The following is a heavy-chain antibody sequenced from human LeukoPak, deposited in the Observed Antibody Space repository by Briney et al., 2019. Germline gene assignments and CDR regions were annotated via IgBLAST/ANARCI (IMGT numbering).Heavy chain of an antibody. J-gene: IGHJ4*02. Sequence: GGSLRLSCAASGFTFSNFGLSWVRHAPGKGLEWVSGTTGSGETTYYADSVKGRFTISRDNFKNTLYLQLKNLRAEDTAFYYCAKGSGFGGYDLDYWGQGTLVTVSS. CDR3: AKGSGFGGYDLDY. D-gene: IGHD5-12*01. CDR2: TTGSGETT. V-gene: IGHV3-23*01. CDR1: GFTFSNFG.